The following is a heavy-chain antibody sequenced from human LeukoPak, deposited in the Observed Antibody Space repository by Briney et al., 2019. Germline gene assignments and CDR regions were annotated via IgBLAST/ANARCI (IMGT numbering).Heavy chain of an antibody. CDR1: GFTVSSNF. CDR2: IYSGGST. V-gene: IGHV3-66*01. D-gene: IGHD3-22*01. J-gene: IGHJ4*02. Sequence: GGSLRLSCAASGFTVSSNFMSWVRQAPGKGLEWVSVIYSGGSTYYADSVKGRFTISRDNSKNTLYLQMNSLRVEDTAVYYCARVDYYDSSGYYLWGQGTLVTVSS. CDR3: ARVDYYDSSGYYL.